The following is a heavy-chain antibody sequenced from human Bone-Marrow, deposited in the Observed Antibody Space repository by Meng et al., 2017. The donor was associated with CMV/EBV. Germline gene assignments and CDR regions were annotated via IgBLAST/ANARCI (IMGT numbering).Heavy chain of an antibody. D-gene: IGHD3-9*01. V-gene: IGHV3-30*02. J-gene: IGHJ6*02. CDR2: IRYDGSNK. CDR1: GFTFSSYG. CDR3: AKDDYDILTGYGINGMDV. Sequence: GESLKTSCAASGFTFSSYGMHWVRQAPGKGLEWVAFIRYDGSNKYYADSVKGRFTISRDNSKNTLYLQMNSLRAEDTAVYYCAKDDYDILTGYGINGMDVWGQGTTVTVSS.